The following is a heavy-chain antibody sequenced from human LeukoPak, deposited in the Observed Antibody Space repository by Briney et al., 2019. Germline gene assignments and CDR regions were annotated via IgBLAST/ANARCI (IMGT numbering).Heavy chain of an antibody. J-gene: IGHJ4*02. V-gene: IGHV4-59*12. Sequence: SETLSLTCTVSGGSISSYYWSWIRQPPGKGLEWIGYIYYSGSTNYNPSLKSRVTISVDTSKNQFSLKLSSVTAADTAVYYCARYQPGDYWGQGTLVTVSS. D-gene: IGHD3-10*01. CDR3: ARYQPGDY. CDR1: GGSISSYY. CDR2: IYYSGST.